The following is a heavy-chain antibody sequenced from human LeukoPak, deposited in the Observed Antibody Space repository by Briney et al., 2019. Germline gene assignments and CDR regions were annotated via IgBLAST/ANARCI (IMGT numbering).Heavy chain of an antibody. V-gene: IGHV3-48*02. Sequence: WGSLRLSCAASGFTFSSYSLNWVRQAPGKGLEWVSYISSSSSTIYYADSVKGRFTISRDNAKDSLYLHMNSFIDEDADVYYCARTYYGFWSGYYIDYNWFDPWGQGTLVTVSS. CDR3: ARTYYGFWSGYYIDYNWFDP. CDR2: ISSSSSTI. D-gene: IGHD3-3*01. J-gene: IGHJ5*02. CDR1: GFTFSSYS.